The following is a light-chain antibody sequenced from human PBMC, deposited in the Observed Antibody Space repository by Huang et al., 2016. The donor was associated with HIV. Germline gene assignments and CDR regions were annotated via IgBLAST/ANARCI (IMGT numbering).Light chain of an antibody. CDR1: QGISSS. J-gene: IGKJ3*01. Sequence: IQLTQSPSSLSASVGDRVTITCRASQGISSSLAWYQQKPGEAPNPLIDAASTLQSGGPSRFSGSGSGTDSTLTISSLQPEDFATYYCQQLNSYPGTFGPGTKVDIK. V-gene: IGKV1-9*01. CDR3: QQLNSYPGT. CDR2: AAS.